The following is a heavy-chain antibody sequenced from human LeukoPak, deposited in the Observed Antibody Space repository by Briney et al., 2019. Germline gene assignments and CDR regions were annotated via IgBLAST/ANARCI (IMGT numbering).Heavy chain of an antibody. J-gene: IGHJ5*02. D-gene: IGHD3-3*01. Sequence: SVKVSCKASGGTFSSYAISWVRPAPGQGLEWMGRIIPILGIANYAQKFQGRVTITADKSTSTAYMELSSLRSEDTAVYYCARDLGVVLRFWSWGQGTLVTVSS. CDR1: GGTFSSYA. V-gene: IGHV1-69*04. CDR3: ARDLGVVLRFWS. CDR2: IIPILGIA.